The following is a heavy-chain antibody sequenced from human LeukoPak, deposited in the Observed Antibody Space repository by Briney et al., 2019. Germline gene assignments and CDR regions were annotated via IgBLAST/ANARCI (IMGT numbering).Heavy chain of an antibody. V-gene: IGHV3-23*01. Sequence: GGSLRLSCAASGFAFSSQAMGWVRQAPGKGLEWVSVISDSGSITYYADSVKGQFTISRDNSKNTLFLQMNSLRAEDTAVYYCAKVARRTSGWYFFDYWGQGTLVTVSS. CDR2: ISDSGSIT. CDR1: GFAFSSQA. J-gene: IGHJ4*02. CDR3: AKVARRTSGWYFFDY. D-gene: IGHD6-19*01.